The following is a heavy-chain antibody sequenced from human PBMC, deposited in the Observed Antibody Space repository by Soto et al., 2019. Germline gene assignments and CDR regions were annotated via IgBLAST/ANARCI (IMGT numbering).Heavy chain of an antibody. Sequence: QLQLQESGPGLVRSSETLSLTCSVSGGSLISTRYYWAWIRQPPGEGLEWIGSIFYSGTTFDNPSLKSRVTISVDTSKNQFYLRLNSVTAADTAVYYCASYIWGSNRAFDIWGQGTMVTVSS. D-gene: IGHD3-16*02. CDR1: GGSLISTRYY. V-gene: IGHV4-39*01. CDR2: IFYSGTT. CDR3: ASYIWGSNRAFDI. J-gene: IGHJ3*02.